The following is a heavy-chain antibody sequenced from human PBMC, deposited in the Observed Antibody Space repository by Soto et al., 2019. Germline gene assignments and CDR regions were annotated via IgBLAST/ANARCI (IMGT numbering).Heavy chain of an antibody. D-gene: IGHD3-10*01. CDR3: ARIPLRITMVRGAFDY. CDR2: IDWDDDK. Sequence: SGPTLVNPTQTLTLTCTFSGFSLSTSGMCVSWIRQPPGKALEWLARIDWDDDKYYSTSLKTRLTISKDTSKNQVVLTMTNMDPVDTATYYCARIPLRITMVRGAFDYWGQGTLVTVSS. V-gene: IGHV2-70*11. CDR1: GFSLSTSGMC. J-gene: IGHJ4*02.